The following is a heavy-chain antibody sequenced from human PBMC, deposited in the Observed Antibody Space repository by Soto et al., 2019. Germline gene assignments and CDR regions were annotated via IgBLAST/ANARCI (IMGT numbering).Heavy chain of an antibody. J-gene: IGHJ4*02. D-gene: IGHD2-2*01. V-gene: IGHV4-59*01. CDR3: ARFEYQLPYDY. Sequence: PSETLSLTCTVSGGSISSYYWSWIRQPPGKGLEWIGYIYYSGSTNYNPSLKSRVTISVDTSKNQFSLKLSSVTAADTAVYYCARFEYQLPYDYWGQGTLVTVSS. CDR2: IYYSGST. CDR1: GGSISSYY.